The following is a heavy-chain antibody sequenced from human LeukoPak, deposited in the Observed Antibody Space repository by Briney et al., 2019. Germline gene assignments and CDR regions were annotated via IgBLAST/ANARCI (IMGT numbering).Heavy chain of an antibody. V-gene: IGHV3-21*01. CDR3: ARYIGRAFDI. CDR2: ISSSSSYI. J-gene: IGHJ3*02. Sequence: GGSLRLSCAASGFTFSSYSMNWVRQAPGKGLEWVSSISSSSSYIYYADSVKGRFTISRDNSKNTLYLQMNSLRAEDTAVYYCARYIGRAFDIWGQGTMVTVSS. CDR1: GFTFSSYS. D-gene: IGHD5-12*01.